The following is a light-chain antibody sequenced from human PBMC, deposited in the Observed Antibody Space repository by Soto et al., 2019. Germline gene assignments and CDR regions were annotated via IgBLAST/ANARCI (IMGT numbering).Light chain of an antibody. V-gene: IGKV3-11*01. Sequence: EIVLTQSPATLSLSPGERATLSCRASQSVSSYLAWYQQKPGQAPRLLIYDASNRATGIPARFSGSGSGTDFALSNSSLDPEDFAVYYCQPRSNWPSTFGGGTKVEIK. CDR2: DAS. CDR1: QSVSSY. J-gene: IGKJ4*01. CDR3: QPRSNWPST.